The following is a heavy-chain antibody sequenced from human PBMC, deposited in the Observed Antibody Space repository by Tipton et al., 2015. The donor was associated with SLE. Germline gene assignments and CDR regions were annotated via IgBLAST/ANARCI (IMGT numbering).Heavy chain of an antibody. V-gene: IGHV4-59*11. D-gene: IGHD6-6*01. J-gene: IGHJ4*02. CDR2: IYYSGST. Sequence: TLSLTCTVSGGSISSHYWSWIRQPPGKGLEWIGYIYYSGSTNYNPSLKSRVTISVDTSKNQFSLKLSSVTAADTAVYYCARDQGAAPGFVYWGQGTLVTVSS. CDR3: ARDQGAAPGFVY. CDR1: GGSISSHY.